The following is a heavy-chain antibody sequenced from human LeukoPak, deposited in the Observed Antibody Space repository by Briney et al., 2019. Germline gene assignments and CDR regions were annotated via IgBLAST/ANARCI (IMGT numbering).Heavy chain of an antibody. CDR3: ARDRNGGNLNWFDP. CDR2: INPNSGGT. D-gene: IGHD4-23*01. V-gene: IGHV1-2*02. J-gene: IGHJ5*02. CDR1: GYTFTGYY. Sequence: ASVKVSCKASGYTFTGYYMHWARQAPGQGLEWMGWINPNSGGTNYAQKFQGRVTMTRDTSISTAYMELSRLRSDDTAVYYCARDRNGGNLNWFDPWGQGTLVTVSS.